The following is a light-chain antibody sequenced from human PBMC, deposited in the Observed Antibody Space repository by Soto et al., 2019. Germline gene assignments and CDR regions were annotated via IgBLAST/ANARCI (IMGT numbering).Light chain of an antibody. CDR1: QGVRYS. CDR2: SAS. CDR3: QQLFT. J-gene: IGKJ5*01. V-gene: IGKV1-9*01. Sequence: SQLTQSPSSLSASVGDRVTITCRASQGVRYSLAWYQQKPGKAPELLIYSASTLQSGVTSRFIGSKSGTDFTLTISSLQPEDFATYYCQQLFTFGQGTRLEIK.